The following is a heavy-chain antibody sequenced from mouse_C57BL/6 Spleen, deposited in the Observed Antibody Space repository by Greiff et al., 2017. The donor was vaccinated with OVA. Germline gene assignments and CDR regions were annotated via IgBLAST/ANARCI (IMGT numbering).Heavy chain of an antibody. CDR2: IYPGSGST. D-gene: IGHD2-4*01. J-gene: IGHJ1*03. CDR1: GYTFTSSW. CDR3: ASSMPDYDEYLDV. Sequence: QVQLQQPGAELVKPGASVKMSCKASGYTFTSSWINWVKQRPGQGLEWIGDIYPGSGSTNYNEKFKSKATLTVDTSSSTAYMQLSSLTSEDSAVYDCASSMPDYDEYLDVWGTGTKVTVS. V-gene: IGHV1-55*01.